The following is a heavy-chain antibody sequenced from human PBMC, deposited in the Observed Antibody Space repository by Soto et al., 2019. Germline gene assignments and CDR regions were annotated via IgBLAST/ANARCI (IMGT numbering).Heavy chain of an antibody. CDR3: ARYLSGIYIPFDY. J-gene: IGHJ4*03. Sequence: PGGSLRLSCEASGFTFSVYDMIWVRQAPGKGLEWVSSISSNSDYIYYEDSLKGRFTVSXXXXKXXXYXEXXXLXAXDTAVYYCARYLSGIYIPFDYWGQGTLVTVST. CDR2: ISSNSDYI. V-gene: IGHV3-21*01. D-gene: IGHD3-3*02. CDR1: GFTFSVYD.